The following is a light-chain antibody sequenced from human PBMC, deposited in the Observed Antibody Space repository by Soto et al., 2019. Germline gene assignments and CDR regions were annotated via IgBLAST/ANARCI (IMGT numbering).Light chain of an antibody. CDR3: QQGYTTPIT. CDR2: SVS. Sequence: DIQMTQSPSSLSASVGDRVTITCRASQSIGKHLNWYQQKPGKAPKVLIYSVSSLQSGVPSRFSGSGSGTDFTLTINSLQPEDFATYYCQQGYTTPITFGHGTRLEI. J-gene: IGKJ5*01. V-gene: IGKV1-39*01. CDR1: QSIGKH.